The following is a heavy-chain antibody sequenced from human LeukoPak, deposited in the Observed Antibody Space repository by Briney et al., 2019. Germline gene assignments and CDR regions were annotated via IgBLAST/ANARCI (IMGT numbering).Heavy chain of an antibody. CDR3: ARERSWFGELQYYYYYMDV. D-gene: IGHD3-10*01. CDR2: IYYSGST. Sequence: SQTLSLTCTVSGGSISSGGYYWSWIRQHPGKGLEWIGYIYYSGSTYYNPSLKSRVTISVDTSKNQFSLKLSSVTAADTAVYYCARERSWFGELQYYYYYMDVWGQGTTVTVSS. V-gene: IGHV4-31*03. J-gene: IGHJ6*03. CDR1: GGSISSGGYY.